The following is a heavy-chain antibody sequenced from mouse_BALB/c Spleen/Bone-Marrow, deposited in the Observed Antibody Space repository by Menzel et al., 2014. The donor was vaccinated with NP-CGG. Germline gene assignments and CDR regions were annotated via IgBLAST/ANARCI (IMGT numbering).Heavy chain of an antibody. J-gene: IGHJ3*01. CDR2: ISSGSSTI. V-gene: IGHV5-17*02. CDR3: ARGGNFAWYAY. Sequence: LVESGGGLVQPGGSRKLSCAASGFTFSSFGMHWVRQAPEKGLEWVAYISSGSSTIYYADTVKGRLTISRDNPKNPLFLQMTSLRSEDTTMYYCARGGNFAWYAYWGHGTLVTVSA. D-gene: IGHD2-1*01. CDR1: GFTFSSFG.